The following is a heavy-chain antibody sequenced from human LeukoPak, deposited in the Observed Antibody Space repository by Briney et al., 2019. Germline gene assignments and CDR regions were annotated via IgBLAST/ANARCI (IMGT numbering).Heavy chain of an antibody. V-gene: IGHV1-3*01. J-gene: IGHJ4*02. Sequence: ASVKVSCKASEYTFTDYAINWVRQAHGQRLEWMGWINAGNGNTRYSQRFQGRVTITRDTSASTAYMKLSSLTSEDTAVYYCARGRWSATTASYYLDFWGQGTLVTVSS. D-gene: IGHD5-24*01. CDR1: EYTFTDYA. CDR3: ARGRWSATTASYYLDF. CDR2: INAGNGNT.